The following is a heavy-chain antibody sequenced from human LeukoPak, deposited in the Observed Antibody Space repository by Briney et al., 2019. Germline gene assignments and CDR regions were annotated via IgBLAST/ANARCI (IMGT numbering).Heavy chain of an antibody. V-gene: IGHV3-11*04. D-gene: IGHD5-24*01. CDR3: AKDGMATIARLDY. J-gene: IGHJ4*02. CDR1: GFIFSDYY. Sequence: PGGSLRLSCAASGFIFSDYYMSWIRQAPGKGLEWVSHISSSGSTIYYADSVKGRFTISRDNAKNSLYLQMNSLRVEDTAVYYCAKDGMATIARLDYWGQGTLVTVSS. CDR2: ISSSGSTI.